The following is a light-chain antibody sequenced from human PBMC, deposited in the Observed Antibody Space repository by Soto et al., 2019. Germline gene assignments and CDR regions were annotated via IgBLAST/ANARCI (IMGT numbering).Light chain of an antibody. V-gene: IGLV4-69*01. J-gene: IGLJ3*02. CDR3: QTWGTGIPV. Sequence: QLVLTQSPSASASLGASVKLTCTLSSGHSSYAIAWHQQQPEKGPRYLMKVNSDGSHNKGDGIPDRFSGSSSGAERYLTISSLQSEDEADYYCQTWGTGIPVFGGGTKVTVL. CDR1: SGHSSYA. CDR2: VNSDGSH.